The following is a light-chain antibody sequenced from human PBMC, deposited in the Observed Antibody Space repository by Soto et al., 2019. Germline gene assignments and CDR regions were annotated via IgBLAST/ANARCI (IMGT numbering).Light chain of an antibody. CDR3: HQRQYWPPIT. CDR1: QSISSN. J-gene: IGKJ5*01. Sequence: EIVMTQSPATLSVSPGERATLSCRASQSISSNLAWYQQKPGQAPRLLIDDASTRATGIPARFSGSGSGTDFTLTISSLEPEDFAVYYCHQRQYWPPITFGQGTRLEIK. V-gene: IGKV3D-15*01. CDR2: DAS.